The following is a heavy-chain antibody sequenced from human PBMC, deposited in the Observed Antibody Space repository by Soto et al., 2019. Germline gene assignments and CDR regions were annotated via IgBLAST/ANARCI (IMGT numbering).Heavy chain of an antibody. CDR3: AREASGYDF. Sequence: SVKVSCKASGGTFGSFGIGWVRQAPGQGLEWMGGIIPIFGRPNYAQRFRGRLTITADESTNTSYMELINLTSEDTAVYYCAREASGYDFWGQGTQVTVSS. D-gene: IGHD5-12*01. CDR2: IIPIFGRP. V-gene: IGHV1-69*13. CDR1: GGTFGSFG. J-gene: IGHJ1*01.